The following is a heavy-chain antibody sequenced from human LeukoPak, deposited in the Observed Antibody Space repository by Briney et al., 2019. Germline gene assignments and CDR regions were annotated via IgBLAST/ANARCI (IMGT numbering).Heavy chain of an antibody. J-gene: IGHJ5*02. D-gene: IGHD3-16*01. Sequence: ASVTVSCTASGYTFTSYYMHWVRQAPGKGLEWMGGFDPEDGETIYAQKFQGRVTMTEDTSTDTAYMELSSLRSEDTAVYYCATVKGGGYGWFDPWGQGTLVTVSS. CDR3: ATVKGGGYGWFDP. CDR1: GYTFTSYY. CDR2: FDPEDGET. V-gene: IGHV1-24*01.